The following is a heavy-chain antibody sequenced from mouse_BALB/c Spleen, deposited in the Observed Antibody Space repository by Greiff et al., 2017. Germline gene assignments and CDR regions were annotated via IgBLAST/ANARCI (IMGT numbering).Heavy chain of an antibody. Sequence: EVKLMESGGGLVQPGGSLKLSCAASGFAFSRYWLSWVRQAPGKGLEWIGEINPDSSTINYTPSLKDKFIISRDNAKNTLYLQMSKVRSEDTALYYCARRYYDYDGDAMDYRGQGTSVTVSS. V-gene: IGHV4-1*02. CDR3: ARRYYDYDGDAMDY. J-gene: IGHJ4*01. D-gene: IGHD2-4*01. CDR1: GFAFSRYW. CDR2: INPDSSTI.